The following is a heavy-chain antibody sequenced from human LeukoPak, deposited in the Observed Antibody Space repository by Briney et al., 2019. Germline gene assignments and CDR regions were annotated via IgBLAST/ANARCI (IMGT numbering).Heavy chain of an antibody. V-gene: IGHV3-30*04. CDR1: GFTFSSYA. CDR3: ARDEEGIAAPRMPGGADY. CDR2: ISYDGSNK. D-gene: IGHD6-6*01. Sequence: GGSLRLSCAASGFTFSSYAMHWVRQAPGKGLEWVAVISYDGSNKYYADSVKGRFTISRDNSKNTLYLQMNSLRAEDTAVYYCARDEEGIAAPRMPGGADYWGQGTLVTVSS. J-gene: IGHJ4*02.